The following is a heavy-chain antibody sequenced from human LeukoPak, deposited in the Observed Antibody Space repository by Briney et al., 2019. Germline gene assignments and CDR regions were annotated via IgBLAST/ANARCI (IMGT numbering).Heavy chain of an antibody. CDR2: ISAYNGNT. CDR1: GYTFTSYG. Sequence: ASVKVSCKASGYTFTSYGISWVRQAPGQGLEWMGWISAYNGNTNYAQKLQGRVTMTTDTSTSTAYMELRSLRSDDTAVYYCARQGETYDILTGEYYYYYMDVWGKGTTVTISS. V-gene: IGHV1-18*01. J-gene: IGHJ6*03. CDR3: ARQGETYDILTGEYYYYYMDV. D-gene: IGHD3-9*01.